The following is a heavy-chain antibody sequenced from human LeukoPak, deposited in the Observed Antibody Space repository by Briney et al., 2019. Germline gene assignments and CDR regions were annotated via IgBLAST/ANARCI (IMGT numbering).Heavy chain of an antibody. CDR3: ARDKYCSSTSCSPLFDY. Sequence: SETLSLTCTVSGGSISGYYWSWIRQPPGKGPEWIGYIYYSGITNYNPSLKSRVTISVDTSKNQFSLKLSSLTAADTAVYYCARDKYCSSTSCSPLFDYWGQGTLVTVSS. CDR2: IYYSGIT. D-gene: IGHD2-2*01. J-gene: IGHJ4*02. V-gene: IGHV4-59*01. CDR1: GGSISGYY.